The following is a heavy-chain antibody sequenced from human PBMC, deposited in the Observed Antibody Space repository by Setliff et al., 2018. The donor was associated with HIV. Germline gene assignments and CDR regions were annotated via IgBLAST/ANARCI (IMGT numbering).Heavy chain of an antibody. V-gene: IGHV5-51*01. CDR3: ARFYGSYDVGGFDI. J-gene: IGHJ3*02. CDR1: GYSFITYW. CDR2: MNPDGSNT. D-gene: IGHD3-16*01. Sequence: PGESLKISCKGSGYSFITYWIGWVRQRPGKGLEWMGIMNPDGSNTRYSPSLQGQVTISVDESISTAYLQWSSLKASDTAFYYCARFYGSYDVGGFDIWGQGTKVTVSS.